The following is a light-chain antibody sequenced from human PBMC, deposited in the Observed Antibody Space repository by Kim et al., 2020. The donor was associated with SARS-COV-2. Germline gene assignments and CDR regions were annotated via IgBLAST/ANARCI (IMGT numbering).Light chain of an antibody. J-gene: IGKJ3*01. Sequence: ASVGDRVTITCRGSQSIGSSLNWYQQKPGKAPKLLISAASSLQSGVPSRFSGSGSGTDFTLTISSLQPEDFATYYCQQSYSTPGTFGPGTKVDIK. CDR2: AAS. CDR3: QQSYSTPGT. CDR1: QSIGSS. V-gene: IGKV1-39*01.